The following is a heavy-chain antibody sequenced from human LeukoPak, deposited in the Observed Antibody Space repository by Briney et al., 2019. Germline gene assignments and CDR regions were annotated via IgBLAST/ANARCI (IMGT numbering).Heavy chain of an antibody. V-gene: IGHV4-31*03. J-gene: IGHJ5*02. D-gene: IGHD2-15*01. Sequence: PSQTLSLTCTVSGGSISSGGYYWSWMRQHPGKGLEWIGYIYYSGSTYYNSSLKSRVTISVDTSKNQFSLKLSSVTAADTAVYYCARAGPSYCSGGSCYWFDPWGQGTLVTVSS. CDR3: ARAGPSYCSGGSCYWFDP. CDR1: GGSISSGGYY. CDR2: IYYSGST.